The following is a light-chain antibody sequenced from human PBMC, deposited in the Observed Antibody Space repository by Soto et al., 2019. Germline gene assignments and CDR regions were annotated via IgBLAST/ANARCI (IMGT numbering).Light chain of an antibody. CDR1: SSDVGGYNY. J-gene: IGLJ2*01. CDR3: SSHTSSRGGV. Sequence: QSALTQPASVSGSPGQSITISCTGTSSDVGGYNYVSWYQQHPGKAPKLMIYDVSNRPSGVSNRFSGSKSGNTASLTISGLQAEDEADYYCSSHTSSRGGVFGGGTKLTVL. CDR2: DVS. V-gene: IGLV2-14*01.